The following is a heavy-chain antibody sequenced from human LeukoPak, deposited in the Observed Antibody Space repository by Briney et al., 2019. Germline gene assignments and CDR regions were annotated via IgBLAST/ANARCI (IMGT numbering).Heavy chain of an antibody. CDR2: INHSGST. Sequence: PSETLSLTCAVYGGSFSGCYWSWIRQPPGKGLEWIGEINHSGSTKYNPSLKSRVTISVDTSKNQFSLKLSSVTAADTAVYYCARGWSSCSSTSCYVGVGWFDPWGQGILVTVSS. V-gene: IGHV4-34*01. CDR3: ARGWSSCSSTSCYVGVGWFDP. CDR1: GGSFSGCY. J-gene: IGHJ5*02. D-gene: IGHD2-2*01.